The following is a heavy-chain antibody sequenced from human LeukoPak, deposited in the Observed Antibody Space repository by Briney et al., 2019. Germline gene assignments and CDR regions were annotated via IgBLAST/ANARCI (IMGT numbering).Heavy chain of an antibody. J-gene: IGHJ4*02. CDR3: ANTPPQYYDILTGYFPNLYYFDY. D-gene: IGHD3-9*01. Sequence: PGRSLRLSCAASGSTVSSNYMSWVRQAPGKGLEWVSVIYSGGSTYYATSVKGRFSVSRDNTKNTFHLQMNSLRAEDTAVYYCANTPPQYYDILTGYFPNLYYFDYWGQGTLVTVSS. CDR2: IYSGGST. CDR1: GSTVSSNY. V-gene: IGHV3-53*01.